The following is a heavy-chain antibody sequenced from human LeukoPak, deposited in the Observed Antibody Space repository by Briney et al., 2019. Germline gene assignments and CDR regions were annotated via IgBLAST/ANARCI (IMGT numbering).Heavy chain of an antibody. D-gene: IGHD3-3*01. CDR1: GYTLTELS. V-gene: IGHV1-24*01. CDR2: FDPEDGET. Sequence: ASVNVSCKVSGYTLTELSMHWVRQAPGKGLEWMGGFDPEDGETIYAQKFQGRVTMTEDTSTDTAYMELSSLRSEDTAVYYCATGYDFWSGHTFDYWGQGTLVTVSS. CDR3: ATGYDFWSGHTFDY. J-gene: IGHJ4*02.